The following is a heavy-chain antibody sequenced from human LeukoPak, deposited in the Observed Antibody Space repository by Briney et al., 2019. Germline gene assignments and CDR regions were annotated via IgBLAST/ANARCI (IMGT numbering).Heavy chain of an antibody. J-gene: IGHJ6*02. Sequence: SETLSLTCTVSGGSISSYYWSWIRQPAGKGLEWIGRIYTSGSTNYNPSLKSRATMSVDTSKNQFSLKLSSVTAADTAVYYCARGGRYDFWSGSDYYYYGMDVWGQGTTVTVSS. V-gene: IGHV4-4*07. CDR2: IYTSGST. CDR3: ARGGRYDFWSGSDYYYYGMDV. CDR1: GGSISSYY. D-gene: IGHD3-3*01.